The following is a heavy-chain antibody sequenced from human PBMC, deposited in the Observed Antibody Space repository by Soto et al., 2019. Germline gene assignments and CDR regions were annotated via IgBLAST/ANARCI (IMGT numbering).Heavy chain of an antibody. J-gene: IGHJ6*02. CDR1: GYSFSSQD. CDR3: ARGRSGSYYRPGYHYSGLDV. Sequence: QVQLVQSGAEGKKPGASVKVSCKASGYSFSSQDINWVRQATGQGPAWTGWMNPNSGDTGFAQTFQGRVTMTRNTSISTAYMEVSSLRSEDTAVYYCARGRSGSYYRPGYHYSGLDVWGQGTTVTVSS. D-gene: IGHD1-26*01. V-gene: IGHV1-8*01. CDR2: MNPNSGDT.